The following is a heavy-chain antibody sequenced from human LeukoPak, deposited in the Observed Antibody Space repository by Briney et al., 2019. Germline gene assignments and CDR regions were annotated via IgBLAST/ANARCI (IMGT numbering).Heavy chain of an antibody. V-gene: IGHV4-39*01. CDR3: GKHGRQIVEEPAANYYFDY. D-gene: IGHD2-2*01. CDR1: GGSISSSSYY. CDR2: IDYSRST. Sequence: PSETLSLTCTVSGGSISSSSYYWGWIRQPPGKGLEWIGSIDYSRSTYYNPSLKSRVTIAVDTSKNQFSLKLSSVTAADTAVYYCGKHGRQIVEEPAANYYFDYGGKGTLVTFSS. J-gene: IGHJ4*02.